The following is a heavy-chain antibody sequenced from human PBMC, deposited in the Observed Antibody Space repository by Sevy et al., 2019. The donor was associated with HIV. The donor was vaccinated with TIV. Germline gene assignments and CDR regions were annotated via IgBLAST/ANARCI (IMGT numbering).Heavy chain of an antibody. J-gene: IGHJ3*02. Sequence: GSLRLSCAASGFTVGSNYMSWVRQAPGKGLEWVSVIYSGGSTYYADCVKGRFTISRDNSKNTLYLQMNSLRAEDTAVYYCARDPGRYCSGGSCPTGAFDIWGQGPMVTVSS. V-gene: IGHV3-53*01. CDR2: IYSGGST. CDR3: ARDPGRYCSGGSCPTGAFDI. CDR1: GFTVGSNY. D-gene: IGHD2-15*01.